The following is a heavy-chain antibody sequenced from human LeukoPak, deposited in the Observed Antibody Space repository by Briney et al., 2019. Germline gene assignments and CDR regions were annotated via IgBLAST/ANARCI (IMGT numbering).Heavy chain of an antibody. J-gene: IGHJ4*02. Sequence: ASVKVSCKASGYTFTDYFMHWVRQAPGQGLEWMGWINPNSGGTNYAQKFQGRVTMTRDTSISTAYMDLSRLRSDDTAVYYCARVPYYYDSSRYPRPLESTPDELYYFDYWGQGTLVTVSS. CDR1: GYTFTDYF. V-gene: IGHV1-2*02. CDR3: ARVPYYYDSSRYPRPLESTPDELYYFDY. D-gene: IGHD3-22*01. CDR2: INPNSGGT.